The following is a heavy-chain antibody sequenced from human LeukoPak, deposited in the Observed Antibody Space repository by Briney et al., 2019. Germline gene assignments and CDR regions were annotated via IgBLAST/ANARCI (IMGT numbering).Heavy chain of an antibody. CDR1: GGSISSSSYY. CDR3: ARDPSSGWYLKGWFDP. J-gene: IGHJ5*02. CDR2: IYYSGST. Sequence: SETLSLTCTVSGGSISSSSYYWGWIRQPPGTGLEWIGSIYYSGSTYYNPSLKSRVTISVDTSKNQFSLKLSSVTAADTAVYYCARDPSSGWYLKGWFDPWGQGTLVTVSS. D-gene: IGHD6-19*01. V-gene: IGHV4-39*02.